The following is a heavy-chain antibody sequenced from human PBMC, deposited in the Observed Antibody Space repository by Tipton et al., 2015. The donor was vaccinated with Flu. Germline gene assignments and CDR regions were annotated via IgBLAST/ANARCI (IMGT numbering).Heavy chain of an antibody. CDR2: IHTGGFI. V-gene: IGHV3-53*01. CDR1: GFTISDYH. Sequence: SLRLSCAVSGFTISDYHMNWVRQAPGRGLEWVALIHTGGFIYYADSVRGRFTITRDNSSNKLYLQMDSLRVEDTAVYYCTRGGRNSILFDHWGQGTLVTVSS. D-gene: IGHD2-21*01. CDR3: TRGGRNSILFDH. J-gene: IGHJ4*02.